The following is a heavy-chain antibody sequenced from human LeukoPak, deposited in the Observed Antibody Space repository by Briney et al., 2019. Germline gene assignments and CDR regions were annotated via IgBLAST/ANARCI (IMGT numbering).Heavy chain of an antibody. Sequence: GGSLRLSXAASGFTFSSYSMNWVRQAPGKGLEWVSSISSSSSYLYYADSVKGRFTISRDNAKNSLYLQMNSLRAEDTAVYYCARALDYAFWSGARGSSAFDIWGRGTMVTVSS. V-gene: IGHV3-21*01. CDR3: ARALDYAFWSGARGSSAFDI. J-gene: IGHJ3*02. CDR1: GFTFSSYS. D-gene: IGHD3-3*01. CDR2: ISSSSSYL.